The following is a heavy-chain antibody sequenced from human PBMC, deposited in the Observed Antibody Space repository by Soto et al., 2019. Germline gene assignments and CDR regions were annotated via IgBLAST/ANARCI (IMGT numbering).Heavy chain of an antibody. D-gene: IGHD2-21*02. Sequence: GGSLRLSCAASRFTFSSYAMHWVRQAPGKGLEWVAVISYDGNNKDYGDSVKGRFTISRDNSKNTLYLQMNSLRAEDTAVYYCARDRASSFIGATASLFDYWGQGTLVTVSS. CDR3: ARDRASSFIGATASLFDY. CDR1: RFTFSSYA. CDR2: ISYDGNNK. J-gene: IGHJ4*02. V-gene: IGHV3-30-3*01.